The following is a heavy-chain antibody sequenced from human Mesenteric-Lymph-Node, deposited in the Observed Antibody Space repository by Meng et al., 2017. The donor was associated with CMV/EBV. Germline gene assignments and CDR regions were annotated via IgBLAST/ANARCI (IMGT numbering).Heavy chain of an antibody. D-gene: IGHD3-9*01. V-gene: IGHV4-34*01. J-gene: IGHJ4*02. Sequence: QVQLLQLGAGLLKPSETLSVTCAVYGGSFSGYYWNWIRQSPEKGLEWIGEINHSGSTTYNPSFTSRIIISVDTSTNQISLNMSSVTAADTAVYYCARGSSYDILTGYFDYWGQGALVTVAS. CDR3: ARGSSYDILTGYFDY. CDR1: GGSFSGYY. CDR2: INHSGST.